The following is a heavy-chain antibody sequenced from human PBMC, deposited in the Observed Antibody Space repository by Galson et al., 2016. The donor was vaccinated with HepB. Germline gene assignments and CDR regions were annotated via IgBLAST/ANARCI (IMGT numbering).Heavy chain of an antibody. J-gene: IGHJ3*02. CDR1: GFTFVNYA. Sequence: SLRLSCAASGFTFVNYAISWVRQAPGKGLEWVSTIRDSGDTTYYLDSVKGRFTVSRDNSKNTLYLQMNSLRAEDTAKYYCAKGGWGGGGAFHIWGQGTMVIVSS. D-gene: IGHD2-15*01. CDR3: AKGGWGGGGAFHI. V-gene: IGHV3-23*01. CDR2: IRDSGDTT.